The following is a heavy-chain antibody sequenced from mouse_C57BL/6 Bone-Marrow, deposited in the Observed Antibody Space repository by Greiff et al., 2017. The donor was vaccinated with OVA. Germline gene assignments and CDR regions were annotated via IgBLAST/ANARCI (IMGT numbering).Heavy chain of an antibody. V-gene: IGHV3-8*01. CDR2: ISYSGST. D-gene: IGHD2-3*01. Sequence: EVQLQQSGPGLAKPSQTLSLTCSVTGYSITSDYWNWIRKFPGNKLEYMGYISYSGSTYYNPSLKSRISITRDTSKNQYYLQLNAVTTEDTATYYCARWWFYDGYLYLYFDVWGTGTTVTVSS. CDR1: GYSITSDY. CDR3: ARWWFYDGYLYLYFDV. J-gene: IGHJ1*03.